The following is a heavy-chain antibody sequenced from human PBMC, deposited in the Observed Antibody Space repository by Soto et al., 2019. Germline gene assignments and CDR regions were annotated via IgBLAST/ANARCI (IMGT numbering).Heavy chain of an antibody. CDR3: ARDRGPSSGYYPYLFDP. V-gene: IGHV1-69*12. D-gene: IGHD3-22*01. J-gene: IGHJ5*02. CDR2: IIPIFGTA. CDR1: GGTFSSYA. Sequence: QVQLVQSGAEVKKPGSSVQVSCKASGGTFSSYAITWVRQAPGQGLEWMGGIIPIFGTANYAQKFQGRVTITAAESTRTAYMELSSLRSEDTAVYYCARDRGPSSGYYPYLFDPWGQGTLVTVSS.